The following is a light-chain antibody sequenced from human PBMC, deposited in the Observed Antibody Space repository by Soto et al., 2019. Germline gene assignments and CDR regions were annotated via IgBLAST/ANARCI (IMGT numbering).Light chain of an antibody. CDR2: KAS. CDR1: QSISSW. CDR3: QQYNSWT. Sequence: DIQMTQSPSTLSVSVGDRFSMTCRASQSISSWLAWYQQKPGKAPKLLIYKASSLESGVPSRFSGSGSGTEFTLTISSLQPDDFATYYCQQYNSWTFGQGTKVDI. J-gene: IGKJ1*01. V-gene: IGKV1-5*03.